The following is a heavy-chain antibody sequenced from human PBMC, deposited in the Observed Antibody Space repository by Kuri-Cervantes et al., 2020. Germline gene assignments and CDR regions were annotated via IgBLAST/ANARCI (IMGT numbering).Heavy chain of an antibody. CDR1: GYSISSGYY. D-gene: IGHD3-22*01. CDR2: IYHSGST. CDR3: ARDDDTDYYYYYMDV. J-gene: IGHJ6*03. Sequence: SETLSLTCAVSGYSISSGYYWGWIRQPPGKGPEWIGSIYHSGSTYYNPSLKSRVTISVDTSKNQFSLKLSSVTAADTAVYYCARDDDTDYYYYYMDVWGKGTTVTVSS. V-gene: IGHV4-38-2*02.